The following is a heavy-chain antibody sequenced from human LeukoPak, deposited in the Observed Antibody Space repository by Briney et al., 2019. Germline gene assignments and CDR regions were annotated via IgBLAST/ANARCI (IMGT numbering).Heavy chain of an antibody. V-gene: IGHV1-18*01. CDR2: ISAYNGNT. J-gene: IGHJ4*02. CDR3: ARGRYSSSPPDY. D-gene: IGHD6-13*01. CDR1: GYTFTSYG. Sequence: ASVKVSCKASGYTFTSYGVSWVRQAPGQGLEWRGWISAYNGNTNFAQKVQGRVTMTTDTSTNTAYMELRSLRSDDTAVYYCARGRYSSSPPDYWGQGTLVTVTS.